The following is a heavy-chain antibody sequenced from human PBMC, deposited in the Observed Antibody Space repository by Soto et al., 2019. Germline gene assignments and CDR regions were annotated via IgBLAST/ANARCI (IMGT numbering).Heavy chain of an antibody. Sequence: QVQLVESGGGVVQPGRSLRLSCAASGFTFSSYGMHWVRQAPGKGLEWVAVIAGDGSNKYYADSVKGRFTISRDNSKNTLYLQMNSLRAEDTAVYYCAKDGSRCSHYGLDVWGQGTTVTVSS. CDR3: AKDGSRCSHYGLDV. D-gene: IGHD6-13*01. J-gene: IGHJ6*02. CDR1: GFTFSSYG. V-gene: IGHV3-30*18. CDR2: IAGDGSNK.